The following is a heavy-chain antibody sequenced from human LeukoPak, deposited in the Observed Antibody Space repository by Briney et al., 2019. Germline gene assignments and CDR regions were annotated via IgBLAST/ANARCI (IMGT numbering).Heavy chain of an antibody. CDR1: RGSISSGCHS. CDR3: ARGGGITMIVADAFDI. J-gene: IGHJ3*02. D-gene: IGHD3-22*01. V-gene: IGHV4-30-2*01. CDR2: IYHSGST. Sequence: PPETLSVTRALSRGSISSGCHSWSWIRHPPGKGLEWIGYIYHSGSTYYNPSLKSRVTISVDRSKNQFSLKLSSVTAADTAVYYCARGGGITMIVADAFDIWGQGTMVTVSS.